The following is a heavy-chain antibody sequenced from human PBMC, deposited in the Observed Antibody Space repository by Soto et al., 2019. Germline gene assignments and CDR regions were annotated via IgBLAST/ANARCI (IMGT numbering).Heavy chain of an antibody. D-gene: IGHD3-10*01. CDR2: ITSSSTYI. CDR3: ARDNNFFDSGSGVDY. CDR1: GFSFSSYS. J-gene: IGHJ4*02. Sequence: EGQLVESGGGLVKPGGSLRLSCAASGFSFSSYSLNWVRQAPGKGLEWVSSITSSSTYIHYADSVKGRFTISRDNAKNSLYLQMNNLRAEDTAVYYCARDNNFFDSGSGVDYWGQGTLVTVSS. V-gene: IGHV3-21*01.